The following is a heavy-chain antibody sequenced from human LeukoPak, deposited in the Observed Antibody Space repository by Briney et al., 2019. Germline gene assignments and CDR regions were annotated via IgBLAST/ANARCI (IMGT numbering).Heavy chain of an antibody. D-gene: IGHD5-24*01. Sequence: GGSLRLSCAASGFTFNGFWMSWVRQAPGKGLEWVANIKQDGSEKYYVDSVKGRFTISRDNAKNSLYLQMNSLRAEDTAVYYCARGRWLQTTYYFDYWGQGTLVTVSS. CDR1: GFTFNGFW. J-gene: IGHJ4*02. CDR3: ARGRWLQTTYYFDY. CDR2: IKQDGSEK. V-gene: IGHV3-7*01.